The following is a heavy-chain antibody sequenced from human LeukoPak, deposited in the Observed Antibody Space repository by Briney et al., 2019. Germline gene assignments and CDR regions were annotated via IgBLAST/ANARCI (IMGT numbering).Heavy chain of an antibody. CDR3: ARGTTGGYSPSH. V-gene: IGHV3-21*01. J-gene: IGHJ4*02. CDR2: IRGSRSYT. Sequence: GGSLILSCASSGCTFSTYSMNWVRQAPGKGGEWVSSIRGSRSYTFYADSVRGRFTISRDNAKNSMYLQMNSLRAEDTAVYYCARGTTGGYSPSHWGQGTLVTVSS. CDR1: GCTFSTYS. D-gene: IGHD5-12*01.